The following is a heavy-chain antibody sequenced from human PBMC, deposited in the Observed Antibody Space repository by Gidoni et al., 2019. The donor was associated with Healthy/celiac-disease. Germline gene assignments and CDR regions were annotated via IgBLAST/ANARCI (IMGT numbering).Heavy chain of an antibody. Sequence: QVQLVESGGGVVQPGRSLRLSCAASGFTFSSYAMHWVRQAPGKGLGWVAVISYDGSNKYYADSVKGRFTISRDNSKNTLYLQMNSLRAEDTAVYYCARDRGIVLVVYAIEETGYGMDVWGQGTTVTVSS. CDR3: ARDRGIVLVVYAIEETGYGMDV. J-gene: IGHJ6*02. CDR2: ISYDGSNK. CDR1: GFTFSSYA. D-gene: IGHD2-8*02. V-gene: IGHV3-30*04.